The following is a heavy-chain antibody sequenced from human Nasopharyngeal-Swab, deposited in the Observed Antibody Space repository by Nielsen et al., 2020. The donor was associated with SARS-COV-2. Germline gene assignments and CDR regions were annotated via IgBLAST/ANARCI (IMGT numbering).Heavy chain of an antibody. Sequence: SETLSLTCTVSGASISSFYWGWIRQPPGKGLEWIGYVYYSGSTKYNPSLESRVTISVDTSKNQFSLKLSSVTAADTAVYYCARGPYYDFWSGYYDYYYYYMDVWGKGTTVTVSS. D-gene: IGHD3-3*01. CDR1: GASISSFY. V-gene: IGHV4-59*01. CDR2: VYYSGST. J-gene: IGHJ6*03. CDR3: ARGPYYDFWSGYYDYYYYYMDV.